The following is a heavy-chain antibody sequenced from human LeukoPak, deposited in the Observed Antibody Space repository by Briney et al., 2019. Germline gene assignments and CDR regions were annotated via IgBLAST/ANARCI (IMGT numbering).Heavy chain of an antibody. CDR3: ARDGRELPLDY. J-gene: IGHJ4*02. CDR1: GGSFSGYY. V-gene: IGHV4-34*01. CDR2: INHSGST. Sequence: SETLSLTCAVYGGSFSGYYWSWIRQPPGKGLEWIGEINHSGSTNYNPSLKSRVTLSVDTSKNQFSLKLSSVTAADTAVYYCARDGRELPLDYWGQETLVTVSS. D-gene: IGHD1-26*01.